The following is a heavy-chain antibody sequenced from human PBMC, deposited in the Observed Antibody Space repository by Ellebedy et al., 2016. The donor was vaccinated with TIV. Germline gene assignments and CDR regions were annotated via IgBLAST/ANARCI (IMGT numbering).Heavy chain of an antibody. CDR1: GFKFNFYA. D-gene: IGHD4-17*01. CDR3: AKDGNGEGWLDP. J-gene: IGHJ5*02. CDR2: IWYDGSHK. Sequence: GKSLKISCAASGFKFNFYAMHWVRQAPGKGLEWVAFIWYDGSHKSHADSVKGRFTISRDNSKNTLYLEMNNLRAEDTAVYYCAKDGNGEGWLDPWGQGTLVTVSS. V-gene: IGHV3-33*06.